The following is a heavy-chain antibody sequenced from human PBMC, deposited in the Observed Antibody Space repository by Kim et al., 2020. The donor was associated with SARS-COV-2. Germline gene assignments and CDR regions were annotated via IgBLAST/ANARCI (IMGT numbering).Heavy chain of an antibody. V-gene: IGHV3-9*01. Sequence: GGSLRLSCAASGFTFDGYAMHWVRQVPGKGLEWVSGISWNSSTICYADSVKGRFTISRDNAKNSLYLQMNSLRAEDTALYYCAKDISPITFCGGGYYGRCVWGGGTTVPLPS. CDR2: ISWNSSTI. D-gene: IGHD3-3*01. J-gene: IGHJ6*01. CDR1: GFTFDGYA. CDR3: AKDISPITFCGGGYYGRCV.